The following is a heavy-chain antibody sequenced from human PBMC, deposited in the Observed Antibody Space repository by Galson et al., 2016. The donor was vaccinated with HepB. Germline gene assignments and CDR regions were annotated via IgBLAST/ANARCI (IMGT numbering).Heavy chain of an antibody. V-gene: IGHV3-23*01. D-gene: IGHD3-3*01. CDR1: GFTFSSFA. Sequence: LRLSCAASGFTFSSFAMSWVRQTPGKGLEWVSTIFGSGGAYYADSVKGRFTISRDNSKTIIYLQMISLRAEDTAVYYCAKNGNGFGSGHYTDVEWVHPLGQGTLVTVSS. CDR2: IFGSGGA. CDR3: AKNGNGFGSGHYTDVEWVHP. J-gene: IGHJ5*02.